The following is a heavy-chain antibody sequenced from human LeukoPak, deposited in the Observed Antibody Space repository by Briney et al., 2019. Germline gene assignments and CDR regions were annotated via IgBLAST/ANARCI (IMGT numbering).Heavy chain of an antibody. J-gene: IGHJ4*02. V-gene: IGHV6-1*01. CDR2: TYYRSKWYY. CDR1: GDRVSSHTVA. D-gene: IGHD7-27*01. CDR3: GREDWGSRFH. Sequence: SQTLSLTCAISGDRVSSHTVAWNWIRQSPSRGLEWLGRTYYRSKWYYDYAISVKSRITINPDTSKNQLSLQLNSVTPEDTAVYYCGREDWGSRFHWGQGTLVTVSS.